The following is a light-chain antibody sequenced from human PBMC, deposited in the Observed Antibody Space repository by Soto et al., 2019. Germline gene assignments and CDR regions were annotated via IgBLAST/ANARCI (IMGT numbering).Light chain of an antibody. CDR2: EVS. CDR1: SRDVGGYNY. CDR3: SSYTSSSTHYV. J-gene: IGLJ1*01. Sequence: QSVLTQPASVSGSPGQSITISCTGTSRDVGGYNYVSWYQQHPGKAPKLMIYEVSNRPSGVSNRFSGSKSGNTASLTISGLQAEDEAEYYCSSYTSSSTHYVFGTGTKLTVL. V-gene: IGLV2-14*01.